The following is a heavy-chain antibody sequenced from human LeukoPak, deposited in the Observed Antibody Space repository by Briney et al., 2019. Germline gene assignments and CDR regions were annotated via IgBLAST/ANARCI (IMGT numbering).Heavy chain of an antibody. V-gene: IGHV3-64*01. J-gene: IGHJ3*02. CDR3: ARAQNVVGAFDI. CDR2: ISSNGGST. D-gene: IGHD1-1*01. Sequence: GGSLRLSCAASGFTFSSYAMHWVRQAPGKGLEYVSAISSNGGSTYYANSVKSRFTISRDNSKNTLYLQMGSLRAEDMAVYYCARAQNVVGAFDIWGQGTMVTVSS. CDR1: GFTFSSYA.